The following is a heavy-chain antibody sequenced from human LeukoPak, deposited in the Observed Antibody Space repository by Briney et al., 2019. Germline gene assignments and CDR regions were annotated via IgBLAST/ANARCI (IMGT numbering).Heavy chain of an antibody. CDR2: INHSGST. D-gene: IGHD3-22*01. V-gene: IGHV4-34*01. J-gene: IGHJ2*01. Sequence: SETLSLTCAVYGGSFSGYYWSWIRQPPGKGLEWIGEINHSGSTNYNPSLKSRVTISVDTSKNQFSLKLSSVTAADTAVYYCARKRRITMIVGVSKNLYFDLWGRGTLVTVSS. CDR3: ARKRRITMIVGVSKNLYFDL. CDR1: GGSFSGYY.